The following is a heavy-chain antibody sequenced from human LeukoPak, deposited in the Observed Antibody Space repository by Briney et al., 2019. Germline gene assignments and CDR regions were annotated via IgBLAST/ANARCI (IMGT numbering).Heavy chain of an antibody. CDR2: ISDTDTTR. J-gene: IGHJ3*02. Sequence: GGSLRLSCAASGFTFSSYAMSWVRQAPGKGLEWISYISDTDTTRHYGDSVKGRFSVSRDNDQNSVYLQMNSLRVEDTAVYFCAREAQIGAGEALDIWGRGTMVTVSS. CDR3: AREAQIGAGEALDI. D-gene: IGHD7-27*01. CDR1: GFTFSSYA. V-gene: IGHV3-48*03.